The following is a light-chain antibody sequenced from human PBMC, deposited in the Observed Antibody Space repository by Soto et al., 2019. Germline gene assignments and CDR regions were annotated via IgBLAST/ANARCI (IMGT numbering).Light chain of an antibody. J-gene: IGKJ4*01. V-gene: IGKV1-33*01. CDR1: QDISNY. CDR2: DAS. Sequence: DIQMTQSPSSLSASVGDRVTITCQARQDISNYLNWYQQNPGKAPKLLIDDASNLETGVPSRFSGSGSGTDFTFTIISLQPEDIATYYCQQYDNLPLTVGGGTKVEIK. CDR3: QQYDNLPLT.